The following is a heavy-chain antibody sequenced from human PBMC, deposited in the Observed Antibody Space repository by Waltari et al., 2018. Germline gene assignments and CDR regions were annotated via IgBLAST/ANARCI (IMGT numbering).Heavy chain of an antibody. D-gene: IGHD6-13*01. CDR2: IYYSGST. Sequence: QLQLQESGPGLVKPSETLSLTCTVSGGSISSSSYYWGWIRQPPGKGLEWIGSIYYSGSTYYNPSLKSRVTISVDTSKNQFSLKLSSVTAADTAVYYCAGSPGIAAAASWGQGTLVTVSS. V-gene: IGHV4-39*07. CDR1: GGSISSSSYY. CDR3: AGSPGIAAAAS. J-gene: IGHJ5*02.